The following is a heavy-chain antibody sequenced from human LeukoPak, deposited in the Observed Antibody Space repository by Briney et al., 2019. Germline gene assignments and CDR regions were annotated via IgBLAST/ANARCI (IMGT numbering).Heavy chain of an antibody. CDR2: INQDGSVK. CDR1: GSTFRSYW. Sequence: PGGSLRLSCAASGSTFRSYWMSWVRQAPGKGLEWVANINQDGSVKYYVDSVKGRFTISRDNAKNSLYVEMNSLRDEDTAVYYCARGGYSGWNLEYWGQGTLVTVSS. J-gene: IGHJ4*02. D-gene: IGHD5-12*01. V-gene: IGHV3-7*01. CDR3: ARGGYSGWNLEY.